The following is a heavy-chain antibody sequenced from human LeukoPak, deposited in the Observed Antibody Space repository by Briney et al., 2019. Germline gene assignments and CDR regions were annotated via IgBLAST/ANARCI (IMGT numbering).Heavy chain of an antibody. J-gene: IGHJ6*02. D-gene: IGHD4-11*01. CDR2: IYYSGST. V-gene: IGHV4-31*03. CDR1: GGSISSGVYY. CDR3: ASGTRNYERNYYYYYGMDV. Sequence: SQTLSLTCTVSGGSISSGVYYWSWIRQHPGKGLEWIGYIYYSGSTYYNPSLKSRVTISVDTSKNQFSLKLSSVTAADTAVYYCASGTRNYERNYYYYYGMDVWGQGTTVTVSS.